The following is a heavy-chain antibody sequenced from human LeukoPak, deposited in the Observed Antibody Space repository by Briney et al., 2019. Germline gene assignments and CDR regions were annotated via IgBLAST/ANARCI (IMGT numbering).Heavy chain of an antibody. V-gene: IGHV3-30*03. CDR1: GFTFSSYG. Sequence: PGRSLRLSCAASGFTFSSYGMHWVRQAPGKGLEWVAVISYDGSNKYYADSVKGRFTISRDNSKNTLYLQMNSLRAEDTAVYYCARAPDFWSGYYDYWGQGTLVTVSS. J-gene: IGHJ4*02. CDR2: ISYDGSNK. D-gene: IGHD3-3*01. CDR3: ARAPDFWSGYYDY.